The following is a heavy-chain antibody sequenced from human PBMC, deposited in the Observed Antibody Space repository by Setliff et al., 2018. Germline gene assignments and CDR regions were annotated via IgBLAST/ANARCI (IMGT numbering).Heavy chain of an antibody. J-gene: IGHJ4*02. CDR3: ARESRYYYDNLGTLDY. CDR2: INDSGGT. CDR1: GGSFRDYH. D-gene: IGHD3-22*01. Sequence: SETLSLTCTVHGGSFRDYHWSWIRQAPGKGLEWIGEINDSGGTKFNPSLKSRVTISVDTSKNQFSLKLSSVTAADTAVYYCARESRYYYDNLGTLDYWGQGTLVTVSS. V-gene: IGHV4-34*01.